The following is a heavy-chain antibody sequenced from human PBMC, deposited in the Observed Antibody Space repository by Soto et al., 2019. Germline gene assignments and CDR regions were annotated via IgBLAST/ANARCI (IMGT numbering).Heavy chain of an antibody. D-gene: IGHD2-2*01. CDR1: GYTFTDYY. J-gene: IGHJ6*02. V-gene: IGHV1-2*02. CDR3: ARDPNIVVVSTATGGMDF. CDR2: INPNSGGT. Sequence: ASVKVSCKASGYTFTDYYMHWVRQAPGQGLEWMGWINPNSGGTNYAQKFQGRVTMTRVTSISTAYMELSSLRSDDTALYYCARDPNIVVVSTATGGMDFWGQGTTVTASS.